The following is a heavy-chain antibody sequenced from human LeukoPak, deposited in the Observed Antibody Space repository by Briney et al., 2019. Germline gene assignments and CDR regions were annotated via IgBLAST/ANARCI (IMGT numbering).Heavy chain of an antibody. V-gene: IGHV4-34*01. CDR2: INHSGST. J-gene: IGHJ4*02. D-gene: IGHD6-13*01. CDR1: GGSFSGYY. Sequence: SETLSLTCAVYGGSFSGYYWSWIRQPPGKGLEWIGEINHSGSTKYNPSLKSRVTISVDTSKNQFSLKLSSVTAADTAVYYCERQGIAAAGTSSAVDYWGQGTLVTVSS. CDR3: ERQGIAAAGTSSAVDY.